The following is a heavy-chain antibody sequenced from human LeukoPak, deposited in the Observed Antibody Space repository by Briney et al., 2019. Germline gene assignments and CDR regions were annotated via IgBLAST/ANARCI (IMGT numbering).Heavy chain of an antibody. J-gene: IGHJ1*01. Sequence: GRSLRLSCAASGFTFSDYSMHWVRQTPGKGLEWVALIWNDGSNKYYADSVKGRFTISRDNSKNTLYLQMNSLRAEDTAVYYCARVLSADSPGFQHWGQGTLVTVSS. V-gene: IGHV3-33*01. D-gene: IGHD3-22*01. CDR1: GFTFSDYS. CDR2: IWNDGSNK. CDR3: ARVLSADSPGFQH.